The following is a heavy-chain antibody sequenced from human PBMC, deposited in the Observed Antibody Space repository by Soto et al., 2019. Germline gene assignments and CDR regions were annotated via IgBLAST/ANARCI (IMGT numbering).Heavy chain of an antibody. CDR1: GFTFSSYW. CDR2: INSDGSST. D-gene: IGHD3-10*01. V-gene: IGHV3-74*01. Sequence: GGSLRLSCAASGFTFSSYWMHWVRQAPGKGLVWVSRINSDGSSTSYADSVKGQFTNSRDNAKITLYLQMNSLRAEDTAVYYCARAISYYVYYYYMDVWGKGTTVTVSS. CDR3: ARAISYYVYYYYMDV. J-gene: IGHJ6*03.